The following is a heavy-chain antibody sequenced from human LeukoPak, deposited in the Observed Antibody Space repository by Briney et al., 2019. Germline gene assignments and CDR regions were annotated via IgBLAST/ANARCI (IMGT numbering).Heavy chain of an antibody. V-gene: IGHV3-7*01. J-gene: IGHJ4*02. CDR2: IKQDGSEK. CDR3: ARDPTVRYCSGGTCYEDY. D-gene: IGHD2-15*01. Sequence: GGSLRLSCAASGFTVSSNYMSWVRQAPGKGLEWVDNIKQDGSEKYYVDSVKGRFTISRDNAKNSLYLQMNSLRAEDTAVYYCARDPTVRYCSGGTCYEDYWGQGTLVTVSS. CDR1: GFTVSSNY.